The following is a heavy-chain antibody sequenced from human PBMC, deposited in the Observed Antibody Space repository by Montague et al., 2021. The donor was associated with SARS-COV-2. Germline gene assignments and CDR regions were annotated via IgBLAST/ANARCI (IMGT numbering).Heavy chain of an antibody. D-gene: IGHD6-13*01. V-gene: IGHV4-59*01. J-gene: IGHJ4*02. Sequence: SETLSLTCTVSGDSMSSSYWSWISQQPGRGLLWSGCINYSGSTHXNHSPQSRLTMIKDTTKNNFSLRLTTLPAADTAMDFCARAPFYRSSWYAYFDYWGQGTLVTVSS. CDR2: INYSGST. CDR1: GDSMSSSY. CDR3: ARAPFYRSSWYAYFDY.